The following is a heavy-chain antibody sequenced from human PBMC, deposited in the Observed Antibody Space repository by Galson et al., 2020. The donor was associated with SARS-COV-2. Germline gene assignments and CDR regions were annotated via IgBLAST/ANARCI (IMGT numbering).Heavy chain of an antibody. D-gene: IGHD6-13*01. V-gene: IGHV3-7*03. Sequence: GGSLRLSCAASGFTFTIYWMSWVRQAPGKGLEWVANIKGDGSEIHYVDSVKGRFTIFRDNAQRSLYLQMNSLRAEDTAMYYCARETPRPSVAGKYDYWGQGTLVAVSS. J-gene: IGHJ4*02. CDR3: ARETPRPSVAGKYDY. CDR2: IKGDGSEI. CDR1: GFTFTIYW.